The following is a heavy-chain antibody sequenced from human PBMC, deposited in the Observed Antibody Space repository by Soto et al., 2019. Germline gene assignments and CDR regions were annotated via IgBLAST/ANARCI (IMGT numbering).Heavy chain of an antibody. CDR2: TYYRSKGYK. J-gene: IGHJ3*01. CDR3: AGEEGYDTCDL. CDR1: GARGSNNTGA. V-gene: IGHV6-1*01. D-gene: IGHD5-18*01. Sequence: SQALSHTCATSGARGSNNTGAGELLRQSPSRRLEWLGRTYYRSKGYKDYARSVNSRITINAGTSKNQISLQLNSVTPEDTAVYYCAGEEGYDTCDLLGQGTMVTVS.